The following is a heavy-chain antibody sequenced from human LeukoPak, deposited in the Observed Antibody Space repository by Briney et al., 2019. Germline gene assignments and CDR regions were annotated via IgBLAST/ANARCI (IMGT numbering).Heavy chain of an antibody. CDR2: INHSGST. J-gene: IGHJ6*02. CDR3: ARDADTAMITGYYYYGMDV. D-gene: IGHD5-18*01. V-gene: IGHV4-34*01. CDR1: GGSFSGYY. Sequence: SGTLSLTCAVYGGSFSGYYWSWIRQPPGKGLEWIGEINHSGSTNYNPSLKSRVTISVDTSKNQFSLKLSSVTAADTAVYYCARDADTAMITGYYYYGMDVWGQGTTVTVSS.